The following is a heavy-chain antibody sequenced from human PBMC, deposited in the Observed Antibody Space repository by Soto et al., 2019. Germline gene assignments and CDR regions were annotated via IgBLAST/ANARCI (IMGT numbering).Heavy chain of an antibody. D-gene: IGHD3-22*01. CDR1: GDSISSSTYY. CDR2: MFYSGNT. CDR3: VSPGGYYDSSGYTLDY. Sequence: SETLSLTCTVSGDSISSSTYYWGWIRQPPGKGLEWIGSMFYSGNTYYNPSLKSRVTLSIDTSKNQFSLKLNSVTAADTAVYYCVSPGGYYDSSGYTLDYWGQGTLVTVSS. J-gene: IGHJ4*02. V-gene: IGHV4-39*01.